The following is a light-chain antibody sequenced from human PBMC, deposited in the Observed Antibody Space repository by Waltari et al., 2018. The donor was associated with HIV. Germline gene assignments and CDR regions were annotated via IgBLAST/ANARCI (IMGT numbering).Light chain of an antibody. V-gene: IGLV3-25*03. Sequence: SYELTQPPSVSVSPGQTATITCPGDALPKTHAFWYQQRPGQAPLLLIYKDTERPSGIPERFSGSTSGATVTLTISGVQAEDEADYYCQSADSGGFHWVFGGGTKLTVL. CDR3: QSADSGGFHWV. CDR2: KDT. CDR1: ALPKTH. J-gene: IGLJ3*02.